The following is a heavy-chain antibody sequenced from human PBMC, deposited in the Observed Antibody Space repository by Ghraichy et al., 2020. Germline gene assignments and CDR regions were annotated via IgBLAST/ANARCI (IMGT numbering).Heavy chain of an antibody. CDR3: VRGPSGFRDPAYYYYAMDV. Sequence: GESLNISCAASGFTFSDYYMSWIRQAPGKGLEWVSYISTSASTIDYADSVKGRFTISRDNAKNSLSLQMNGLIVEDTAVYYCVRGPSGFRDPAYYYYAMDVWGQGTTVTVSS. CDR1: GFTFSDYY. CDR2: ISTSASTI. J-gene: IGHJ6*02. V-gene: IGHV3-11*01. D-gene: IGHD6-25*01.